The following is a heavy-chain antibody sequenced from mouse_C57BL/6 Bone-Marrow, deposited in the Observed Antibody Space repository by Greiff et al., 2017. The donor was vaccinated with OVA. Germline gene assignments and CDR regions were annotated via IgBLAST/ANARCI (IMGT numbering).Heavy chain of an antibody. CDR1: GYTFTSYW. V-gene: IGHV1-55*01. Sequence: QVQLQQPGAELVKPGASVKMSCKASGYTFTSYWITWVKQRPGQGLEWIGDIYPGSGSTNYNEKFKSKATLPVDTSSSTAYMQLSSLTSEDAAVYYCARRGLHFDYWGQGTTLTVSS. D-gene: IGHD6-2*01. CDR2: IYPGSGST. CDR3: ARRGLHFDY. J-gene: IGHJ2*01.